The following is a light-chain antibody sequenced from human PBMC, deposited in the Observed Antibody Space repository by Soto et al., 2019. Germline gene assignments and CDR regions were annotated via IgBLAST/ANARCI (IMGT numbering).Light chain of an antibody. CDR1: ESVGSD. Sequence: ENVLTQSPATLSLSPGEGATLSCRASESVGSDLAWYQQKPGQPPRLLIYDVSGRATGVPARFSGSGSGTAYSLTTSSLEPDDFAVYDGPQRDCWPLTFGGGAEVVIK. CDR3: PQRDCWPLT. CDR2: DVS. V-gene: IGKV3-11*01. J-gene: IGKJ4*01.